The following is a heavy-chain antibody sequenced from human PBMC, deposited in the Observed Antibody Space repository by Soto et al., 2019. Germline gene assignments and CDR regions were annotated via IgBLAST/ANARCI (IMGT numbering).Heavy chain of an antibody. CDR3: ANRPVAAAVTGSKWFDP. J-gene: IGHJ5*02. V-gene: IGHV2-5*02. CDR2: IYWDDDK. CDR1: GFSLSTSGVG. D-gene: IGHD6-13*01. Sequence: QITLKESGPTLVKPTQTLTLTCNFSGFSLSTSGVGVCWIRQPPGKALEWLALIYWDDDKRSSPSLKSRLTITQDTSKNQVVLTMTNMDPVDTATYYCANRPVAAAVTGSKWFDPSGQGTLVTVSS.